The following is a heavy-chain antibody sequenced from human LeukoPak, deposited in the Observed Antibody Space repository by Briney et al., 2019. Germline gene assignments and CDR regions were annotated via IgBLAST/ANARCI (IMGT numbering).Heavy chain of an antibody. V-gene: IGHV4-34*01. CDR3: ARRLPVLAAGTDY. J-gene: IGHJ4*02. CDR2: SDHSGST. D-gene: IGHD6-13*01. Sequence: SETLSLTCAVYGGSFSGYYWSWLRQPPGTGLESIGESDHSGSTNYHPPPTSRVTISVDTSENQLSLRLTSVSAADTAVYYCARRLPVLAAGTDYWSQGTMVTVSS. CDR1: GGSFSGYY.